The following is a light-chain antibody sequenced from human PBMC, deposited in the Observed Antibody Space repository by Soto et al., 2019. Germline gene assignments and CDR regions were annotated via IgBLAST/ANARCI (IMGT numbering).Light chain of an antibody. Sequence: IVITQYQPSRSWSHAHRAILPCRASQSVSTYLAWYQQKPGQAPRLLIFVASTRATGIPARFSGSGSGTEFTLTISSLQAEDVAVYYCQQYNSTPTTFGGGTKVDIK. CDR1: QSVSTY. CDR2: VAS. V-gene: IGKV3D-15*01. J-gene: IGKJ4*01. CDR3: QQYNSTPTT.